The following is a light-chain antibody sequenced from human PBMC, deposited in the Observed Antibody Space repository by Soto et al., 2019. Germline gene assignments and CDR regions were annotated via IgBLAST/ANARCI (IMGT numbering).Light chain of an antibody. CDR2: GAS. Sequence: EIVMTQSPATLSVSPGERATLSCRASQSVSSNLAWYQQKPGQAPSLLIYGASTRATGIPARFSGSGSGTDFTLTISSLQSEDFAVYYCQQYNNWPRTSGQGNKV. J-gene: IGKJ1*01. CDR3: QQYNNWPRT. CDR1: QSVSSN. V-gene: IGKV3-15*01.